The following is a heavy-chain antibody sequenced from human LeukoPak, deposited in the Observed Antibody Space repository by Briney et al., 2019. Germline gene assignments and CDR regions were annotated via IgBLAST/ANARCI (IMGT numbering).Heavy chain of an antibody. J-gene: IGHJ6*02. V-gene: IGHV3-21*01. CDR1: GFTFSSYS. D-gene: IGHD6-19*01. CDR3: ASLGGSGWSVGGYYYGMDV. CDR2: ISSSSYI. Sequence: GGSLRLSCAASGFTFSSYSMNWVRQAPGKGLEWVSSISSSSYIYYADSVKGRFTISRDNAKNSLYLQMNSLRAEDTAVYYCASLGGSGWSVGGYYYGMDVWGQGTTVTVSS.